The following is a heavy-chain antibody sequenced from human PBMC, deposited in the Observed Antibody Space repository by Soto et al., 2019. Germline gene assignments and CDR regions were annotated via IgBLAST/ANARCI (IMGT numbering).Heavy chain of an antibody. V-gene: IGHV4-59*08. CDR2: IYYSGST. CDR3: ATGITMIVITH. CDR1: GGAISSYY. D-gene: IGHD3-22*01. J-gene: IGHJ4*02. Sequence: SETLSLTGTVSGGAISSYYWSWIRKPPGKGLEWIGYIYYSGSTNYNPSLKSRVTISVDTSKNQFSLKLSSVTAADTAVYYWATGITMIVITHWGQGTLVTVSS.